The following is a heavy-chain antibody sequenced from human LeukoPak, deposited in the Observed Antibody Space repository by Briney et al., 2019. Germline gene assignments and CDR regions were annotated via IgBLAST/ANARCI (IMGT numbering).Heavy chain of an antibody. CDR2: IYSGGST. D-gene: IGHD2-21*02. Sequence: GGSLRLSCAASGFTVSSNYMSWVRQAPGKGLEWVSVIYSGGSTYYADSVKGRFTISRDNSKNTLYLQMNSLRAEDTAVYYCARGAYCGGDCYTYYFDYWGQGTLVTVSS. CDR3: ARGAYCGGDCYTYYFDY. J-gene: IGHJ4*02. CDR1: GFTVSSNY. V-gene: IGHV3-66*01.